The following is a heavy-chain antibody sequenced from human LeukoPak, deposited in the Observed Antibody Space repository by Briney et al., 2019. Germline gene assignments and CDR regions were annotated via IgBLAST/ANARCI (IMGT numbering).Heavy chain of an antibody. CDR1: GGTFSSYA. CDR2: IIPIFGTA. J-gene: IGHJ4*02. Sequence: SVKVSCKASGGTFSSYAISWVRQAPGQGLEWMGGIIPIFGTANYAQKFQGRVTITADKSTSTAYMELSSLRSEDTAVYYCARATGANYHFDYWGRGTLVTVSS. D-gene: IGHD7-27*01. V-gene: IGHV1-69*06. CDR3: ARATGANYHFDY.